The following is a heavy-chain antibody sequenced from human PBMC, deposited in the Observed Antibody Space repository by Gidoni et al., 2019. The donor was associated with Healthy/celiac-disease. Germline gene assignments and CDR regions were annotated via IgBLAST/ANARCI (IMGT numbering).Heavy chain of an antibody. CDR3: ANGYYDSSGWLYYFDY. V-gene: IGHV5-51*03. CDR1: GYSFTSYW. CDR2: IYPGDSDT. J-gene: IGHJ4*02. D-gene: IGHD3-22*01. Sequence: EVQLVQSGAEVKKPGESLKISCKGSGYSFTSYWIGWVRQMPGKGLEWMGIIYPGDSDTRYSPSVQGQVTISADKSISTAYLQWSSLKASDTAMYYCANGYYDSSGWLYYFDYWGQGTLVTVSS.